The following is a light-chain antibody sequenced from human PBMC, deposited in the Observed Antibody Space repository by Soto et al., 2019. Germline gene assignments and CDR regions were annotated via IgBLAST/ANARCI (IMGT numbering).Light chain of an antibody. Sequence: DIQMTQSPSTLSASVGDRVTITCRASQTVSTWLAWYQQKPGKAPKLLIYKASTLESGVPSRFSGTGSGTEFTHTISSLQPDDFATYYCQQYNGYSQYTFGQGTKLEIK. CDR2: KAS. CDR1: QTVSTW. J-gene: IGKJ2*01. V-gene: IGKV1-5*03. CDR3: QQYNGYSQYT.